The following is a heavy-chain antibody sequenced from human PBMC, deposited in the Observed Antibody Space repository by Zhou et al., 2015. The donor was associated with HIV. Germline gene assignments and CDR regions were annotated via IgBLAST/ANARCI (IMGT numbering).Heavy chain of an antibody. J-gene: IGHJ6*02. CDR2: ISWNSGSI. CDR3: AKGGQAGYYYYYGMDV. Sequence: EVQLVESGGGLVQPGRSLRLSCAASGFTFDDYAMHWVRQAPGKGLEWVSGISWNSGSIGYADSVKGRFTISRDNAKNSLYLQMNSLRAEDTALYYCAKGGQAGYYYYYGMDVWGQGTTVTVSS. V-gene: IGHV3-9*01. D-gene: IGHD6-13*01. CDR1: GFTFDDYA.